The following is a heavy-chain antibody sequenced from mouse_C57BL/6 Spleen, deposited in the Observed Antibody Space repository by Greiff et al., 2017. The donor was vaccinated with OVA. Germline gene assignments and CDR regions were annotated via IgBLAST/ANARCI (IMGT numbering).Heavy chain of an antibody. D-gene: IGHD4-1*01. J-gene: IGHJ2*01. CDR2: ISSGSSSI. Sequence: EVKLVESGGGLVKPGGSLKLSCAASGFTFSDYGMHWVRQAPEKGLEWVAYISSGSSSIYYADTVKGRFTISRDNAKNTLFLQMTSLRSEDTAMYYCARNNNWDYFDYWGQGTTLTVSS. V-gene: IGHV5-17*01. CDR1: GFTFSDYG. CDR3: ARNNNWDYFDY.